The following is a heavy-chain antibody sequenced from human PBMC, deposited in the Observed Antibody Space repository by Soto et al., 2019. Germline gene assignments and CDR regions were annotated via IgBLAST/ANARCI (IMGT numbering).Heavy chain of an antibody. D-gene: IGHD3-22*01. CDR1: GYTFTSYG. CDR2: ISAYNGNT. V-gene: IGHV1-18*01. J-gene: IGHJ4*02. CDR3: ARDSRPLGYYDSSGYYLWY. Sequence: ASVKVSCKASGYTFTSYGISWVRQAPGQGLEWMGWISAYNGNTNYAQKLQGRVTMTTDTSTSTAYMELRSLRSDDTAVYYCARDSRPLGYYDSSGYYLWYWGQGTLVTVSS.